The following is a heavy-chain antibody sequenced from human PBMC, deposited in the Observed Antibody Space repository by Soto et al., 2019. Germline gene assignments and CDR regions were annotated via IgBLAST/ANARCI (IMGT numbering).Heavy chain of an antibody. CDR3: ARELDGVAYY. D-gene: IGHD3-10*01. Sequence: QVQLVESGGGVVQPGRSLRLSCAASGFTFSSYAMHWVRQAPGKGLEWVAVISYDGRNKSYANSVKGRFTISRDNSKNSLYLQMNSLRAEDTAVYYCARELDGVAYYWGQGTLVTFSS. CDR1: GFTFSSYA. CDR2: ISYDGRNK. J-gene: IGHJ4*02. V-gene: IGHV3-30*04.